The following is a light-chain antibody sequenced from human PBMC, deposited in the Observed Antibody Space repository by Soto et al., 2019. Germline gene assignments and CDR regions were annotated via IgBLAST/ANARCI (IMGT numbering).Light chain of an antibody. J-gene: IGKJ1*01. CDR2: AAS. Sequence: DIQMTQSPSSVSASVGDRVTITCRASQDISGWLAWFQQKPGKAPNLLIYAASILQSGVPSRFSGSGSGTDFTLTITYLQPEDFATYYCQQANSFPGTFGQGTKVDIK. CDR3: QQANSFPGT. V-gene: IGKV1D-12*01. CDR1: QDISGW.